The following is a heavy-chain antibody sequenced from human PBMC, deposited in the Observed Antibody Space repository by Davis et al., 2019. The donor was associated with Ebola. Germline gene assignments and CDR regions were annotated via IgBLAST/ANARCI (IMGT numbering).Heavy chain of an antibody. J-gene: IGHJ4*02. CDR3: ARGTSPPDY. V-gene: IGHV3-11*01. Sequence: PGGSLRLSCVTSGFTFSDYYMSWIRQAPGKGLEWVSDISSGGGTTLYYADSVKGRFTVSRDNAKNTLYLQMNSLRVEDTAVYVCARGTSPPDYWGQGTLVTVSS. D-gene: IGHD3-10*01. CDR2: ISSGGGTTL. CDR1: GFTFSDYY.